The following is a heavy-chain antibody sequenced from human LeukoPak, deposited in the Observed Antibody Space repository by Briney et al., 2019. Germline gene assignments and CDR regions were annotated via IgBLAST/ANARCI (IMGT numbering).Heavy chain of an antibody. D-gene: IGHD4-11*01. CDR1: GYSISSGYY. CDR3: ARRGLQTPFDY. CDR2: IYHSGST. V-gene: IGHV4-38-2*01. J-gene: IGHJ4*02. Sequence: SETLSLTCAVSGYSISSGYYWGWIRQPPGKGLEWIGSIYHSGSTYYNPSLKSRVTIPVDTSKNQFSLKLSSVTAADTAVYYCARRGLQTPFDYWGQGTLVTVSS.